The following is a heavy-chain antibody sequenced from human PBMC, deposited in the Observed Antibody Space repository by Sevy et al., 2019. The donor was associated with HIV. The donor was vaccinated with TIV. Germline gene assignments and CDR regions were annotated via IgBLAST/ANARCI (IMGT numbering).Heavy chain of an antibody. V-gene: IGHV1-2*02. Sequence: ASVKVSCKASGYTFTGYYMHWVRQAPGQGLEWMGWINPNSGGTNYAQKFQGRVTMTRDTSISTAYMELSRLRSDDTAVYYCAREGGEGVVTADWFDPWGQGTLVTVSS. CDR2: INPNSGGT. D-gene: IGHD2-21*02. CDR3: AREGGEGVVTADWFDP. J-gene: IGHJ5*02. CDR1: GYTFTGYY.